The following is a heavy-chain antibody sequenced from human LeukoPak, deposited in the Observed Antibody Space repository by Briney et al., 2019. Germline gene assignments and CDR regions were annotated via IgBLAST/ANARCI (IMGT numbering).Heavy chain of an antibody. Sequence: GGSLRLSCAASGFTFSSYSMNWVRQAPGMGLEWVSSISSSSSYIYYADSVKGRFTISRDNAKNSLYLQMNSLRAEDTAVYYCARDRTSCLGCMDVWGQGTTVTVSS. CDR3: ARDRTSCLGCMDV. J-gene: IGHJ6*02. V-gene: IGHV3-21*01. D-gene: IGHD2-2*01. CDR1: GFTFSSYS. CDR2: ISSSSSYI.